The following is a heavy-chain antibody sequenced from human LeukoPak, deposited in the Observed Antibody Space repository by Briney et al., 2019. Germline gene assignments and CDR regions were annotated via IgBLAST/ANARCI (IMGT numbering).Heavy chain of an antibody. CDR3: YSIAARRFDY. D-gene: IGHD6-6*01. Sequence: GESLKMSCKGSGYSLTSYWIGWVRHMPGKCLEWMGIIYPGDSDTRYSPSFQGQVTISADKSISTAYLQWSSLKASDTAMYYCYSIAARRFDYWGQGTLVTVSS. CDR2: IYPGDSDT. CDR1: GYSLTSYW. J-gene: IGHJ4*02. V-gene: IGHV5-51*01.